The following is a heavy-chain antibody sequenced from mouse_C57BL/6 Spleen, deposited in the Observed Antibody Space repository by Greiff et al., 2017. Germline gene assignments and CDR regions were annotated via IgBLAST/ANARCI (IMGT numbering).Heavy chain of an antibody. CDR1: GYTFTSYW. D-gene: IGHD1-1*01. Sequence: VQLQQPGAELVMPGASVKLSCKASGYTFTSYWMHWVKQRPGQGLEWIGEIDPSDSYTTYNQKFKGKSTLTVDKSSSTAYMQLSSLTSEDSAVYYGSRRGVVASMDYWGQGTSVTVSS. V-gene: IGHV1-69*01. CDR3: SRRGVVASMDY. CDR2: IDPSDSYT. J-gene: IGHJ4*01.